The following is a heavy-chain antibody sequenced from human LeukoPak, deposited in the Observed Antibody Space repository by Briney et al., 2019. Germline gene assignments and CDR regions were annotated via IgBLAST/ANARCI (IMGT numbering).Heavy chain of an antibody. J-gene: IGHJ4*02. CDR3: ARDYGGNGVDY. D-gene: IGHD4-23*01. V-gene: IGHV1-46*01. CDR1: GYTFTSYY. CDR2: INPSGGST. Sequence: ASVKVSCKASGYTFTSYYMHWVRQAPGQGLEWMGIINPSGGSTSYAQKFQGRATMTRDTSTSTVYMELSSLRSEDTAVYYCARDYGGNGVDYWGQGTLVTVSS.